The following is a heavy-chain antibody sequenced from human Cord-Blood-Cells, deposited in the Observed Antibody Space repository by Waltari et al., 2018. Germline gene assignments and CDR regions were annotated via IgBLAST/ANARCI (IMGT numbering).Heavy chain of an antibody. CDR1: GFTFSSYA. V-gene: IGHV3-23*01. CDR2: ISGSGGST. D-gene: IGHD2-2*01. J-gene: IGHJ4*02. Sequence: EVQLLESGGGLVQPGGSLRLPCAASGFTFSSYAMSWVRQAPGKGLVWVSAISGSGGSTYYADSVKGRFTISRDNSKNTLYLQMNSLRAEDTAVYYCAKDVDLIVVVPAAILDYWGQGSLVTVSS. CDR3: AKDVDLIVVVPAAILDY.